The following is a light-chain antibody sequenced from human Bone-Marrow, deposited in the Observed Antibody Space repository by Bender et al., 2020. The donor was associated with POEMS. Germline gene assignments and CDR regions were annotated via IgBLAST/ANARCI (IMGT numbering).Light chain of an antibody. CDR3: NAYGDYNTWV. J-gene: IGLJ3*02. CDR2: SND. Sequence: QSVLTQSPSASGTPGQWVTIFCSGSNSNIGTNTVNWYQQFPGAAPKLLMYSNDQRPSGVPDRFSGSKSGTSASLAISGLQSEDEADYYCNAYGDYNTWVFGGGTKLTVL. CDR1: NSNIGTNT. V-gene: IGLV1-44*01.